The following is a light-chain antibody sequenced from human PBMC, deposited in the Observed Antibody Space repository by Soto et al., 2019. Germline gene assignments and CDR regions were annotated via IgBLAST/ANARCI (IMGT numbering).Light chain of an antibody. Sequence: DIQMTQCPSTLSASVGDTVTVTCRASQSVSGWLAWYQQKPGEAPKLLIYDASSLESGVPSRFSGSGSGTEFTLTISSLQPDDFATYYCQQYNSYSWTFGQGTKVDI. CDR2: DAS. CDR3: QQYNSYSWT. CDR1: QSVSGW. J-gene: IGKJ1*01. V-gene: IGKV1-5*01.